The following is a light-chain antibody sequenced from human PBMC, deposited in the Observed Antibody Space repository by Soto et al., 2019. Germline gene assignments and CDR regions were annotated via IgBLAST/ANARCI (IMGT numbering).Light chain of an antibody. J-gene: IGKJ1*01. Sequence: EIVMTQSPATLSVSPGERATLSCRASQSVGSNLAWYQQKPGQAPRLLIYGASTSTTGIPARFSGSGSVTDLSLTISSPQSDDFALNFCQKSNHWPPDRTFGQGTKVEIQ. CDR3: QKSNHWPPDRT. V-gene: IGKV3-15*01. CDR2: GAS. CDR1: QSVGSN.